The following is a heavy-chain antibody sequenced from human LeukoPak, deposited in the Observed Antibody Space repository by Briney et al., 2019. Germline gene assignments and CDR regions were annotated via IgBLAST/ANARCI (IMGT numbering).Heavy chain of an antibody. Sequence: SETLSLTCTVSGGSISTFYWSWLRQPPGKGLEWIGYIYYSGSTNYNPSLKSRVTISVDTSKNQFSLRLSSVTAADTAVYYCAREDPQTTVPEGLDVWGQGTTVTVSS. CDR2: IYYSGST. D-gene: IGHD4-17*01. CDR1: GGSISTFY. V-gene: IGHV4-59*01. J-gene: IGHJ6*02. CDR3: AREDPQTTVPEGLDV.